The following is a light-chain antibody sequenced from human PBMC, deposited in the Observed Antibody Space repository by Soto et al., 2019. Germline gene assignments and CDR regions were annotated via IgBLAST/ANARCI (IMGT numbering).Light chain of an antibody. Sequence: EIVLTQFPGTLSLSPGERATLSCRASQSVSSSYLAWYQQKPGQAPRLLIYGASSRATGIPDRFSGSGSGTDFTLTISRLEPEDFAVYYCQQYGSSPPVYTFGQGTKVDIK. CDR2: GAS. CDR3: QQYGSSPPVYT. CDR1: QSVSSSY. J-gene: IGKJ2*01. V-gene: IGKV3-20*01.